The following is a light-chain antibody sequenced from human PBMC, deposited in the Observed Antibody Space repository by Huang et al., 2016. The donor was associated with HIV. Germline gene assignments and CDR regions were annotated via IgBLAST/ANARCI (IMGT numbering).Light chain of an antibody. J-gene: IGKJ5*01. CDR2: GAS. CDR3: QQYGSSLIT. Sequence: EIVLTQSPGTLSLSPGERATLSCRASQSVSSSYLAWYQQKPGQAPRLRIYGASSRATGIPDRFSGSGSGTDFTFTISRLEPEDFAVYYCQQYGSSLITFGQGTRLEIK. CDR1: QSVSSSY. V-gene: IGKV3-20*01.